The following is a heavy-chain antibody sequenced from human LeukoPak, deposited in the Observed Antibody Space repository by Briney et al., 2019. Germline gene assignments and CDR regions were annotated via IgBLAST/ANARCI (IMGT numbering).Heavy chain of an antibody. CDR3: ANTYCGGDXYTXAAFDI. Sequence: ASVKVSCKASGYTFTIYAMHWVRQAPGQRLEWMGWINAXNGNTKYSQKFQGRVTITRDTSASTAYMELSSLRSEDTAVYYCANTYCGGDXYTXAAFDIWGQGTMVTVSS. CDR1: GYTFTIYA. CDR2: INAXNGNT. J-gene: IGHJ3*02. D-gene: IGHD2-21*02. V-gene: IGHV1-3*01.